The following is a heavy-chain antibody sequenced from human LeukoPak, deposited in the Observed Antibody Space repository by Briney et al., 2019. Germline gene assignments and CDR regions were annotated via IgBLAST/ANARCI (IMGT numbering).Heavy chain of an antibody. CDR1: GGSISSYY. V-gene: IGHV4-59*08. Sequence: SETLSLTCTVSGGSISSYYWTWIRQPPGRGLEWIGYIPYSGSTTYNPSLRSRVTMSVNTSKDQISLKLTSVTAADTAVYYCARGTAAASGSLDYWGQGTLVTVSS. CDR3: ARGTAAASGSLDY. D-gene: IGHD1-14*01. J-gene: IGHJ4*02. CDR2: IPYSGST.